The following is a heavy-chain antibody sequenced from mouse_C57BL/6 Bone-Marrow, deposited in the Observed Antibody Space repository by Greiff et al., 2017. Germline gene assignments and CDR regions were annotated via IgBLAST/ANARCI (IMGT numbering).Heavy chain of an antibody. CDR3: AGGGTGCFDY. D-gene: IGHD4-1*01. CDR2: IYPGGGYT. CDR1: GYTFTNYW. Sequence: QVQLKESGAELVRPGTSVKMSCKASGYTFTNYWIGWAKQRPGHGLEWIGDIYPGGGYTNYNEKFKGKATLTADKSSSTAYMQFSSLTSEDSAIYYCAGGGTGCFDYWGQGTTLTVSS. J-gene: IGHJ2*01. V-gene: IGHV1-63*01.